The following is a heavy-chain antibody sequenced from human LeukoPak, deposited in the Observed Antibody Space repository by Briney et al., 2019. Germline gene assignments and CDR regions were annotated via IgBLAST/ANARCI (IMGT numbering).Heavy chain of an antibody. J-gene: IGHJ6*02. CDR3: ARGQGLPQTNYYYGMDV. CDR2: IWYDGSNK. Sequence: PGGSLTLSCAASGFIFSSYGIHWVRQDPGKGLEWLAVIWYDGSNKYYADSVKGRFTISRDNSKNTLFLQMNSLRAEDTAVYYCARGQGLPQTNYYYGMDVWGQGTTVTVSS. D-gene: IGHD5-18*01. CDR1: GFIFSSYG. V-gene: IGHV3-33*01.